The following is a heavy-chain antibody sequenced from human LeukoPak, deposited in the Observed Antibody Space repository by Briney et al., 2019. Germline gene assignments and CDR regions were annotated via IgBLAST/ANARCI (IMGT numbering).Heavy chain of an antibody. Sequence: TGGSLRLSCAVSGFTFSSYGMHWVRQAPGKGLEWVAVIWYDGSNKYYADSVKGRFTISRDNSKNTLYLQMNSLRAEDTAVYYCAKDLVRGVIRICRWFDTWGQGTLVTVSS. CDR1: GFTFSSYG. V-gene: IGHV3-33*06. J-gene: IGHJ5*02. D-gene: IGHD3-10*01. CDR3: AKDLVRGVIRICRWFDT. CDR2: IWYDGSNK.